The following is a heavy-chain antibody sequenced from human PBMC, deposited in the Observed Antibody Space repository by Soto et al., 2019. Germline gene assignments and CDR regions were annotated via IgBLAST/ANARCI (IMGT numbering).Heavy chain of an antibody. CDR2: ISSSSSTI. Sequence: EVQLVESGGGLVQPGGSLRLSCAASGFTFSSYSMNWVRQAPGKGLEWVSYISSSSSTIYYADSVKGRFTISRDNAKKSLYLQMNSLRDEDTAVYYCAREYFDWSNWFDPWGQGTLVTVSS. D-gene: IGHD3-9*01. CDR1: GFTFSSYS. CDR3: AREYFDWSNWFDP. V-gene: IGHV3-48*02. J-gene: IGHJ5*02.